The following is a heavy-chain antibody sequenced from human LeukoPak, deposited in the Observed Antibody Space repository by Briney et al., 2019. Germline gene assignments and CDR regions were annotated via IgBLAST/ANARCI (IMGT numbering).Heavy chain of an antibody. D-gene: IGHD3-22*01. CDR1: GGSFSGYY. J-gene: IGHJ6*03. Sequence: SETLSLTCAVYGGSFSGYYWTWIRQTPGKGLEWIGEMNPSGSTNYNPSLKSRVTISVDTSKNRFSLKLSSVTAADTAVYYCARGRQDVTMIVVVMTAVSYYLDVWGKGTTVTVS. CDR3: ARGRQDVTMIVVVMTAVSYYLDV. V-gene: IGHV4-34*01. CDR2: MNPSGST.